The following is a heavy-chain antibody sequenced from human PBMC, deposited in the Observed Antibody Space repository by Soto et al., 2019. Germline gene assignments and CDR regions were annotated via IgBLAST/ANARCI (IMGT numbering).Heavy chain of an antibody. Sequence: TLSLTCAVYGGSFSGYYWTWIRQPPGTGLEWIGEINHSGSTYYNPSLKSRVTISVDTSKNQFSLKLSSVTAADTAVYYCARQTHSYYDILTGYYNPWYFDYWGQGALVTVSS. D-gene: IGHD3-9*01. J-gene: IGHJ4*02. V-gene: IGHV4-34*01. CDR3: ARQTHSYYDILTGYYNPWYFDY. CDR2: INHSGST. CDR1: GGSFSGYY.